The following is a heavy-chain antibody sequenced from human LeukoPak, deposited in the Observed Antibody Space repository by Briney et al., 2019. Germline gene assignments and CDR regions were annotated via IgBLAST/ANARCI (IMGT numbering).Heavy chain of an antibody. J-gene: IGHJ4*02. CDR3: AATTPGYSYGLCY. V-gene: IGHV1-69*06. D-gene: IGHD5-18*01. Sequence: GASVTVSCKASGGTFSSYAISWVRQAPGQGLEWMGGIIPIFGTANYAQKFQGRVTITADKSTSTAYMELSSLRSEDTAVYYCAATTPGYSYGLCYWGQGTLVTVSS. CDR1: GGTFSSYA. CDR2: IIPIFGTA.